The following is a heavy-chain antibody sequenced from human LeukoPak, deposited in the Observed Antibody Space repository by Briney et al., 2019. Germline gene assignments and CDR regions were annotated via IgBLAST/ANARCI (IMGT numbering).Heavy chain of an antibody. CDR2: ISYDGSNK. Sequence: QPGRSLRLSCAASGFTFSSYVMHWVRQAPGKGLEWVAVISYDGSNKYYADSVKGRFTLSRDNSKNTLYLQMNSLRAEDTAVYFCARANWAGIEAPATDYWGQGTLVTVSS. CDR3: ARANWAGIEAPATDY. V-gene: IGHV3-30-3*01. D-gene: IGHD2-15*01. CDR1: GFTFSSYV. J-gene: IGHJ4*02.